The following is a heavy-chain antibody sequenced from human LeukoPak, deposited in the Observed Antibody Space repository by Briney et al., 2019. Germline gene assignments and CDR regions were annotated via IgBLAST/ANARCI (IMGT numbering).Heavy chain of an antibody. V-gene: IGHV3-21*01. Sequence: PGGPLRLSCAASGFTFSSYSMNWVRQAPGKGLEWVSSISSSSSYIYYADSVKGRFTISRDNAKNSLYLQMNSLRAEDTAVYYCARDYGDYGGYYYGMDVWGQGTTVTVSS. J-gene: IGHJ6*02. D-gene: IGHD4-17*01. CDR3: ARDYGDYGGYYYGMDV. CDR2: ISSSSSYI. CDR1: GFTFSSYS.